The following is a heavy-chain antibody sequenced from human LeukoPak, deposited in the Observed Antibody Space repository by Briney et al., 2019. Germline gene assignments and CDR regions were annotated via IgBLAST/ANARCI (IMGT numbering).Heavy chain of an antibody. J-gene: IGHJ4*02. Sequence: GGSLRLSCAASGFTFSSYGMHWVRQAPGKGLEWVAVISYDGSNKYYADSVKGRFTISRDNSKNTLYLQMNSLRAEDTAVYYCASSIAVADTTRFDYWGQGTLVTVPS. V-gene: IGHV3-30*03. CDR1: GFTFSSYG. CDR2: ISYDGSNK. D-gene: IGHD6-19*01. CDR3: ASSIAVADTTRFDY.